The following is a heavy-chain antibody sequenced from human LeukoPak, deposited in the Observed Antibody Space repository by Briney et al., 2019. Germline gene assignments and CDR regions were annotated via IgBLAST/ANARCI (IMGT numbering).Heavy chain of an antibody. V-gene: IGHV3-21*01. J-gene: IGHJ4*02. D-gene: IGHD3-22*01. Sequence: PGGSLRLSCAASGFTFSSYSMNWVRQAPGKGLEWVSSISSSSSYIYYADSVKGRFTISRDNAKNSLYLQMNSLRAEDTAVYYCARDADMIVVPGGVDYWGQGTLVTVSS. CDR3: ARDADMIVVPGGVDY. CDR2: ISSSSSYI. CDR1: GFTFSSYS.